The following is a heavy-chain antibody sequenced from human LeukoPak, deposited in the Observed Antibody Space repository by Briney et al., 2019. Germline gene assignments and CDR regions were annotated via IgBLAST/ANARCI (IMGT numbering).Heavy chain of an antibody. J-gene: IGHJ6*03. CDR1: GGTFSSYA. Sequence: SVKVSCKASGGTFSSYAISWVRQAPGQGLEWMGGIIPIFGTANYAQKFQGRVTITTDESTSTAYMELSSLRSEDTAVYYCARDDPTVTIFPGYYYYMDVWGKGTTVTVS. V-gene: IGHV1-69*05. D-gene: IGHD4-17*01. CDR3: ARDDPTVTIFPGYYYYMDV. CDR2: IIPIFGTA.